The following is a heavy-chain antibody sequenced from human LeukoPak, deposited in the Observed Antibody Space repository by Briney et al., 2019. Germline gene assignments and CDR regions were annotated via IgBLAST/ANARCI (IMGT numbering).Heavy chain of an antibody. CDR2: ISGSGGSI. CDR3: ATDRDNSDWQKRFDS. D-gene: IGHD2-21*02. J-gene: IGHJ4*02. CDR1: GFIFSYYE. V-gene: IGHV3-48*03. Sequence: GGSLRLSCGASGFIFSYYEMKWFRQAPGKGLEWVSSISGSGGSIHYADSVKGRFTISRDNAKNSLHLQMNSLRAEDTAVYYCATDRDNSDWQKRFDSWGQGTLVTVSS.